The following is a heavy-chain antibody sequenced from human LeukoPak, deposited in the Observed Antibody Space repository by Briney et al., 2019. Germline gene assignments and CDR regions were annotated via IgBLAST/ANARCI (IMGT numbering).Heavy chain of an antibody. CDR3: AKGSIAVAGSPELDY. V-gene: IGHV3-30*02. Sequence: GGSLRLSCAASGFTFSSYGMHWVRQAPGKGLEWVAFIRYDGSNKYYADSVKGRFTISRDNSKNTLYLQMNSLRAEDTAVYYCAKGSIAVAGSPELDYWGQGTLVTVSS. CDR1: GFTFSSYG. CDR2: IRYDGSNK. J-gene: IGHJ4*02. D-gene: IGHD6-19*01.